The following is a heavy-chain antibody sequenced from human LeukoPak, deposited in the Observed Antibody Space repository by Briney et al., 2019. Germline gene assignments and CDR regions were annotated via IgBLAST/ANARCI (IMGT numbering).Heavy chain of an antibody. D-gene: IGHD2-2*01. J-gene: IGHJ4*02. CDR3: AKGQLLSSLFDY. CDR1: GFTFSSYA. CDR2: ISGSGVRT. Sequence: GGSLRLSCAASGFTFSSYAMTWVRQAPGKGLEWVSAISGSGVRTYYADSVKGRFTISRDNSKNMLYLQMHSLRAEDTAVYYCAKGQLLSSLFDYWGQGTLVTVSS. V-gene: IGHV3-23*01.